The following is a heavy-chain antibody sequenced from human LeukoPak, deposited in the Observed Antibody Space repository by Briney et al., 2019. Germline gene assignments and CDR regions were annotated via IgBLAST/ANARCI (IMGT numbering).Heavy chain of an antibody. D-gene: IGHD6-13*01. J-gene: IGHJ4*02. Sequence: GGSLRLSCAASGFTFSSYAMSWVRQAPGKGLEWVSSISGSGGTTYYADSVKGRFTISRDNPNNTLDLQMNSLRAEDTAVYYCASIPGIAAAGTVDYWGQGTLVTVSS. CDR1: GFTFSSYA. V-gene: IGHV3-23*01. CDR3: ASIPGIAAAGTVDY. CDR2: ISGSGGTT.